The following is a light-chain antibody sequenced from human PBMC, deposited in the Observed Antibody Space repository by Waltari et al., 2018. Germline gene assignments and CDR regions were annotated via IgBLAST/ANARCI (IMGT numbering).Light chain of an antibody. V-gene: IGLV2-8*01. CDR1: SSDVGTYNY. J-gene: IGLJ1*01. Sequence: QSALTQPPSASGSPGQSVTISCTGTSSDVGTYNYVSWYQQHPGKAPKLIIYEVNNRPSGVPDRFSGSKSGNTASLTVSGLQAEDEADYYYNSYAGSNNLGVFGTGTKVTVL. CDR3: NSYAGSNNLGV. CDR2: EVN.